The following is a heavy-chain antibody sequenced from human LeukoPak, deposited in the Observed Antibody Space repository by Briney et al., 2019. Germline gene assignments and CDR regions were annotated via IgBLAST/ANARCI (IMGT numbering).Heavy chain of an antibody. CDR3: ARDLGGYDGDYFDY. CDR1: GYPFNISS. D-gene: IGHD5-12*01. V-gene: IGHV3-21*01. J-gene: IGHJ4*02. Sequence: GGSLRLSCAASGYPFNISSIKSVRQAPGKGLEWVSSISSKSGYTYYTDSVKGRLTISRDNAKSSLFLQMNSLRADDTAVYYCARDLGGYDGDYFDYWGQGILVTVSS. CDR2: ISSKSGYT.